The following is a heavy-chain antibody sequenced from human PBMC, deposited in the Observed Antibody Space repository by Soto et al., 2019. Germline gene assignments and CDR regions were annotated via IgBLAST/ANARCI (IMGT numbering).Heavy chain of an antibody. CDR3: AKAGDYYDSSGYQDS. Sequence: GASVKVSCKASGYTFTSYYMHWVRQAPGQGLEWMGIINPSGGSTSYAQKFQGRVTMTRDTSTSTVYMELSSLRSEDTAVYYCAKAGDYYDSSGYQDSWGQGTLVTVSS. J-gene: IGHJ4*02. CDR2: INPSGGST. CDR1: GYTFTSYY. V-gene: IGHV1-46*03. D-gene: IGHD3-22*01.